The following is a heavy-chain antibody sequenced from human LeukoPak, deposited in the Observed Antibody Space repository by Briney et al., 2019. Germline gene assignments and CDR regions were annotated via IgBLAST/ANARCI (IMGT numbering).Heavy chain of an antibody. V-gene: IGHV3-23*01. J-gene: IGHJ4*02. CDR3: AKDTSIGRYCTNGVCSPFDY. D-gene: IGHD2-8*01. Sequence: GGSLRLSCAGSGFTFSSYAMSWVRQAPGKGLEWVSAISDTGATTYDADSVKGRFTISRDNSRSTLYLRMNSLRAEDTALYYCAKDTSIGRYCTNGVCSPFDYWGQGTLVTVSS. CDR2: ISDTGATT. CDR1: GFTFSSYA.